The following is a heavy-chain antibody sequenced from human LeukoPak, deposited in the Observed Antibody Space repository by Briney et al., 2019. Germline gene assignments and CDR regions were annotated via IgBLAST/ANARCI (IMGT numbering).Heavy chain of an antibody. V-gene: IGHV3-48*04. J-gene: IGHJ6*03. CDR3: ARDRYGSGSYSYYYYMDV. Sequence: GGSLRLSCAASGFTFSSYSMNWVRQAPGKGLEWVSYISSSSSTIYYADSVKGRFTTSRDNAKNSLYLQMNSLRAEDTAVYYCARDRYGSGSYSYYYYMDVWGKGTTVTISS. CDR2: ISSSSSTI. D-gene: IGHD3-10*01. CDR1: GFTFSSYS.